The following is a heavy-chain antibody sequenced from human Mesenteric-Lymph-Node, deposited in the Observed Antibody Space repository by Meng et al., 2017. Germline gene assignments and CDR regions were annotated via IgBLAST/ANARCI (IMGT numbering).Heavy chain of an antibody. J-gene: IGHJ4*02. Sequence: GESLKISCAASGFTFSDYYMSWIRQAPGKGLEWVSYISNSGSTIYYGDSVKGRFTISRDNAKNSLYLQMNSLRAEDTAVYYCARDRAFTMVRGVPDYWGQGTLVTVSS. V-gene: IGHV3-11*04. CDR1: GFTFSDYY. D-gene: IGHD3-10*01. CDR3: ARDRAFTMVRGVPDY. CDR2: ISNSGSTI.